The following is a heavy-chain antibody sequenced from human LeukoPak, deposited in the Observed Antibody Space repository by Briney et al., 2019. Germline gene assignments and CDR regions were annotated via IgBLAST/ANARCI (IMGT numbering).Heavy chain of an antibody. CDR3: AKNPCSSTSCYGDY. D-gene: IGHD2-2*01. V-gene: IGHV3-48*01. J-gene: IGHJ4*02. CDR2: ISGSRSTI. CDR1: GFTFSSYS. Sequence: GGSLRLSCAASGFTFSSYSMNWVRQAPGKGLEWGSYISGSRSTIYYADSVKGRFTISRDNGKNTLYLQMNSLRAEDTAVYYCAKNPCSSTSCYGDYWGQGTLVTVSS.